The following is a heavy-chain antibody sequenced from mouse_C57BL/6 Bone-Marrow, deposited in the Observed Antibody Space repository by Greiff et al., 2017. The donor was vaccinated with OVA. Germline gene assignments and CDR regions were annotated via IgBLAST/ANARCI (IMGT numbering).Heavy chain of an antibody. Sequence: VQLQQSGPELVKPGASVKISCKASGYSFTGYYMNWVKQSPEKSLEWIREINPSTGGTTYNQKFKAKATLTVDKSSSTAYMQLKSLTSEDSAVYYCARRRDLYAMDYWGQGTSVTVSS. V-gene: IGHV1-42*01. CDR2: INPSTGGT. CDR3: ARRRDLYAMDY. CDR1: GYSFTGYY. J-gene: IGHJ4*01.